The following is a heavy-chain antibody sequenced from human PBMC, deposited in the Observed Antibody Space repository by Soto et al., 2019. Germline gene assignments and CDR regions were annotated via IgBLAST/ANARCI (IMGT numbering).Heavy chain of an antibody. J-gene: IGHJ4*02. CDR2: INHSGST. V-gene: IGHV4-34*01. CDR3: ARGGYSYYFDC. CDR1: GGSLSGYY. Sequence: QTRSVTCVDYGGSLSGYYCGLIRQPPGKGLEWIGEINHSGSTNYNPSLKSRVTISVDTSKNQFSLNLSSVTAADTAVYYCARGGYSYYFDCWGQGTLVT. D-gene: IGHD5-18*01.